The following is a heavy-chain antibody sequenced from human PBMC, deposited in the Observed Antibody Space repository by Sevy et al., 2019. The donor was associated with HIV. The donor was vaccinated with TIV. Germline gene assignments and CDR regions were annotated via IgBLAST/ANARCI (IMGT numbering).Heavy chain of an antibody. Sequence: GGSLRRSCVASGFTFRSYWMSWVRQAPGKGLEWVANIKLDGSEKYYVDSVKGRFTISRDNAKNSLYLQMNSLRAEDTAVYYCARDCSSTSCLWGMDVWGQGPTVTVSS. J-gene: IGHJ6*02. CDR2: IKLDGSEK. V-gene: IGHV3-7*03. D-gene: IGHD2-2*01. CDR1: GFTFRSYW. CDR3: ARDCSSTSCLWGMDV.